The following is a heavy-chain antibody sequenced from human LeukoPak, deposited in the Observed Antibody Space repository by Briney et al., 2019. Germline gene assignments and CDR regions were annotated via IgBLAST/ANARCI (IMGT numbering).Heavy chain of an antibody. CDR2: ISYDGSNK. J-gene: IGHJ6*02. Sequence: PGGSLRLSCAASGFTFSSYGMHWVRQAPGKGLEWVAVISYDGSNKYYADSVKDRFTISRENSKTTVYLQMDNLRAEDMAVYYCAKDWRMEVWGQGTTVTVSS. V-gene: IGHV3-30*18. CDR3: AKDWRMEV. CDR1: GFTFSSYG.